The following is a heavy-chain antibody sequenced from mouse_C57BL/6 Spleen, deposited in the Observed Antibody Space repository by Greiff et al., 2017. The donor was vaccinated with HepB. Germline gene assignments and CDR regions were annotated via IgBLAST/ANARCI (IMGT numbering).Heavy chain of an antibody. Sequence: VQLKQSGTVLARPGASVKMSCKTSGYTFTSYWMHWVKQRPGQGLEWIGAIFPGNSDTSYNQKFKGNAKLAAVTSASTAYMERSSLTNEDSAVYYGTRGTIYYGNYAAMGCWGKGTSVTV. CDR1: GYTFTSYW. CDR3: TRGTIYYGNYAAMGC. D-gene: IGHD2-1*01. CDR2: IFPGNSDT. V-gene: IGHV1-5*01. J-gene: IGHJ4*01.